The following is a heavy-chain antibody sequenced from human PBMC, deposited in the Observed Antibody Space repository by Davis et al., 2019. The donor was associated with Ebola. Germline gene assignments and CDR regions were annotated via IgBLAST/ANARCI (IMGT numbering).Heavy chain of an antibody. Sequence: GESLKISCAASGFTFSSYGMHWVRQAPGKGLEWVSAISGSGGSTYYADSVKGRFTISRDNSKNTLYLQMNSLRAEDTAVYYCANLDYGGNSGLDYWGQGTLVTVSS. CDR1: GFTFSSYG. CDR3: ANLDYGGNSGLDY. V-gene: IGHV3-23*01. J-gene: IGHJ4*02. D-gene: IGHD4-23*01. CDR2: ISGSGGST.